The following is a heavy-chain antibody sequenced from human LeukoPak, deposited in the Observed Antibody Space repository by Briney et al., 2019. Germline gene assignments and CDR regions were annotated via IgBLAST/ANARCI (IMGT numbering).Heavy chain of an antibody. CDR3: AKGGLGSVPASCPLDY. V-gene: IGHV3-9*01. CDR2: ISWNSGSI. CDR1: GFTFDDYA. Sequence: GRSLRLSCAASGFTFDDYAMHWVRHAPGKGLEWVSGISWNSGSIGYADSVKGRFTISRDNAKNSLYLQMNSLRAEDTALYYCAKGGLGSVPASCPLDYWGQGTLVTVSS. J-gene: IGHJ4*02. D-gene: IGHD2-2*01.